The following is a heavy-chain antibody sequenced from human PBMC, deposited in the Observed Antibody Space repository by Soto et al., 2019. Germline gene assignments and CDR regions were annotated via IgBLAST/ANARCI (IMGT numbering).Heavy chain of an antibody. V-gene: IGHV1-3*01. CDR1: GYTFTNYA. D-gene: IGHD2-21*02. J-gene: IGHJ6*02. Sequence: ASVKVSCKASGYTFTNYAIHWVRQAPGQSLEWMGWINAGNGNTKYSQKFQGRVTITRDTSASTAYMELSSLRAEDSAVYYCAKDLGRFSVTPMSYGMDVWGQGTTVTVSS. CDR3: AKDLGRFSVTPMSYGMDV. CDR2: INAGNGNT.